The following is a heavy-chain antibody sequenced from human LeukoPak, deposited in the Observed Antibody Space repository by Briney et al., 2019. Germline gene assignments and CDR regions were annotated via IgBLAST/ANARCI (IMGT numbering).Heavy chain of an antibody. CDR3: ARYSGGSCYVDY. CDR1: GGSISSGDYY. V-gene: IGHV4-31*03. Sequence: SETLSLTCTVSGGSISSGDYYWSWIRQHPGEGLEWIGYISYSGSAYYNPSFKSRLTISVDTSKNQFSLQLSSVTAADTAVYYCARYSGGSCYVDYWGQGTLVTVSS. CDR2: ISYSGSA. D-gene: IGHD2-15*01. J-gene: IGHJ4*02.